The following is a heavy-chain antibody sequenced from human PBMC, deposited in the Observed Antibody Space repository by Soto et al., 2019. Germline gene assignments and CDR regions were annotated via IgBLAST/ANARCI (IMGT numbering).Heavy chain of an antibody. Sequence: QLQLQGSGPGLVKPSETLSLTCTVSGDSISNSRYYWAWIRQPPGKGLEWFGNIYYSGSTYDNPSLNIRVNMSLDKSKNQFSLKLRSVTATDTDVYYCARQSRGSYRNPIDYWGLGTHVTVSS. J-gene: IGHJ4*02. CDR1: GDSISNSRYY. D-gene: IGHD1-26*01. V-gene: IGHV4-39*01. CDR3: ARQSRGSYRNPIDY. CDR2: IYYSGST.